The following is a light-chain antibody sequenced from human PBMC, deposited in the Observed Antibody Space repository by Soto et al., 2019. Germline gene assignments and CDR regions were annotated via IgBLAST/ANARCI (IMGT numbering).Light chain of an antibody. Sequence: EIVLTQSPATLSLSPGERATLSCRASQSVSSNLAWYQQKPGQAPRLLIYGASTRATGIPARFSGSGSGTEYTLTISGLQSEDFAVYYCHQYNIWPPLLFGGGAKV. CDR2: GAS. CDR1: QSVSSN. CDR3: HQYNIWPPLL. J-gene: IGKJ4*01. V-gene: IGKV3-15*01.